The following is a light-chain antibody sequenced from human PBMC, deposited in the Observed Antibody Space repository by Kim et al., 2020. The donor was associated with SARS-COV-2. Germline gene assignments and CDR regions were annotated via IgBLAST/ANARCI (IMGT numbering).Light chain of an antibody. CDR2: QHS. J-gene: IGLJ2*01. CDR3: QAWDSSTKV. CDR1: KLGDKD. V-gene: IGLV3-1*01. Sequence: SMSPGQPACITCSGDKLGDKDASWYQQKPGQSPVLVIYQHSKRPSGIPERISGSNSGNTATLTISGTQAMDEADYYCQAWDSSTKVFGGGTQLTVL.